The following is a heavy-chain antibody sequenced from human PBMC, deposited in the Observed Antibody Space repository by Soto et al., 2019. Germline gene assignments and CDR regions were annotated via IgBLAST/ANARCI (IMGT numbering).Heavy chain of an antibody. V-gene: IGHV3-7*01. CDR2: IKQDGSEK. Sequence: EVQLVESGGGLVQPGGSLRLSCAASGFTFSSYWMSWVRQAPGKGLEWVANIKQDGSEKYYVDSVKGRFTISRDNAKNSLYLQMNSLRAEDTAVYYCARGGVDDGGNHDAFDIWGQGTMVTVSS. J-gene: IGHJ3*02. D-gene: IGHD4-17*01. CDR3: ARGGVDDGGNHDAFDI. CDR1: GFTFSSYW.